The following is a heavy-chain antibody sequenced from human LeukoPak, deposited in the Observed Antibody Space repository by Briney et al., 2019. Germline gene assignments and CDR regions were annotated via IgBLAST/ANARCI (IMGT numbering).Heavy chain of an antibody. V-gene: IGHV4-34*01. CDR2: INDSGST. J-gene: IGHJ4*02. CDR3: ARGQYCSTTTCYSARRYFDF. Sequence: SETLSLTCAVSGGAFSNYFWTWIRQPPGKGLEWIAEINDSGSTNSNSSLRSRVAISLDTSKNQFSLRLTSVTAADTAVYYCARGQYCSTTTCYSARRYFDFWSQGTLVTVSS. CDR1: GGAFSNYF. D-gene: IGHD2-2*01.